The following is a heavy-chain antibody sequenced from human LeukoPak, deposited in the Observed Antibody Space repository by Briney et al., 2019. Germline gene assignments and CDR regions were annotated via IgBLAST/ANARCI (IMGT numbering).Heavy chain of an antibody. D-gene: IGHD6-25*01. CDR1: GFTFSSYA. CDR3: AKAQHSSVWGYFDY. CDR2: ISDSGGST. J-gene: IGHJ4*02. Sequence: GGSLRLSCAASGFTFSSYAMGWVRQAPGKGLEWVSTISDSGGSTYSADSVKGRFTISRDNSKNTLYLQMNSLRAEDTAVYYCAKAQHSSVWGYFDYWGQGTLVTVSS. V-gene: IGHV3-23*01.